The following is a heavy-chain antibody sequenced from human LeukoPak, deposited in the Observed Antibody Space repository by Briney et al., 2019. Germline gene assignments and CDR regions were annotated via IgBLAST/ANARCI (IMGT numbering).Heavy chain of an antibody. CDR2: IYYSGST. CDR3: ARVRLGELAFDY. Sequence: SQTLSLTCTVSGGSISSGDYYWSWLRQPPGKGLEWIGYIYYSGSTYYNPSLKSRVTISVDTSKNQSSLKLSSVTAADTAVYYCARVRLGELAFDYWGQGTLVTVSS. CDR1: GGSISSGDYY. J-gene: IGHJ4*02. D-gene: IGHD3-16*01. V-gene: IGHV4-30-4*01.